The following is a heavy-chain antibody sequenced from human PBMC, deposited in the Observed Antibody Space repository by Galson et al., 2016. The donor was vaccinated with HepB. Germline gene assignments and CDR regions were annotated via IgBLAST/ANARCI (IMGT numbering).Heavy chain of an antibody. CDR3: ARDDSGGWYGFHYGMDV. CDR1: GASISGYY. D-gene: IGHD6-19*01. Sequence: LSLTCTVSGASISGYYLSWIRQPPGKGLEWIGYIYYSGRTNYNPSPKSRVTISVDTSKNQFSLKLSSVTAADTAVYYCARDDSGGWYGFHYGMDVWGQGTTVTVSS. V-gene: IGHV4-59*01. J-gene: IGHJ6*02. CDR2: IYYSGRT.